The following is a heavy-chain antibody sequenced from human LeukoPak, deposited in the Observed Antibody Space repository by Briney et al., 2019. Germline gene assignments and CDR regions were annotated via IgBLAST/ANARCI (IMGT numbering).Heavy chain of an antibody. CDR2: MNPNSGNT. V-gene: IGHV1-8*01. J-gene: IGHJ6*03. D-gene: IGHD4-17*01. Sequence: ASVKVSCKASGYTFTSYVINWVRQTTGQGLEWMGWMNPNSGNTGYAQKFQGRVTMTRNTSISTAYMEMSSLRSEDTAVYYCARAIRGVYGDYAPGYYYYYMDVWGKGTTVTVSS. CDR3: ARAIRGVYGDYAPGYYYYYMDV. CDR1: GYTFTSYV.